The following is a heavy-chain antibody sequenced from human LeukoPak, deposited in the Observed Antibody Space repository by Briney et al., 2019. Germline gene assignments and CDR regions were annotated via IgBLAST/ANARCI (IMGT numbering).Heavy chain of an antibody. CDR3: AKDQNLTPPSYYYYGMDV. CDR1: GFTFSSYG. D-gene: IGHD1-14*01. J-gene: IGHJ6*02. V-gene: IGHV3-30*18. CDR2: ISYDGSNK. Sequence: PGGSLRLSCAASGFTFSSYGMHWVRQAPGKGLEWVAVISYDGSNKYYADSVKGRFTISRDNSKNTLYLQMNSLRAEDTAVYYCAKDQNLTPPSYYYYGMDVWGQGTTVTVSS.